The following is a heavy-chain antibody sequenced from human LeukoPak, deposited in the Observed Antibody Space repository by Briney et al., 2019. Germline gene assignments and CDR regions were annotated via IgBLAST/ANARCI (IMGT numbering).Heavy chain of an antibody. J-gene: IGHJ5*02. V-gene: IGHV4-38-2*02. Sequence: SETLSLACTVSGYSISSDYYWGWIRQPPGKGLEWIGSIHHSGRTYYNPSLKSRVTISVDTSKNQFSLKLSSVTAADTAVYYCARDHLANLASRLFDPWGQGTLVTVSS. CDR1: GYSISSDYY. D-gene: IGHD3-3*01. CDR3: ARDHLANLASRLFDP. CDR2: IHHSGRT.